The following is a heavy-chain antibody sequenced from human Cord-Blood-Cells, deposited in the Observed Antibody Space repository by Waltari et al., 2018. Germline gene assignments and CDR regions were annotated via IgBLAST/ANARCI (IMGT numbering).Heavy chain of an antibody. V-gene: IGHV4-39*07. CDR1: GGSISSSSYY. CDR2: IYYSGST. CDR3: ARRILETAMVDY. Sequence: QLQLQEPGPGLVKPSETLSLTCTVSGGSISSSSYYWGWIRQPPGKGLEWIGSIYYSGSTYYNPSLKSRVTISVDTSKNQFSLKLSSVTAADTAVYYCARRILETAMVDYWGQGTLVTVSS. D-gene: IGHD5-18*01. J-gene: IGHJ4*02.